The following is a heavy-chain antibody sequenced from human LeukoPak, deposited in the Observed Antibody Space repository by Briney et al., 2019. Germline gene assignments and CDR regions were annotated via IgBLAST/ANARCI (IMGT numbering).Heavy chain of an antibody. CDR3: AKERAALPYGDPPNY. Sequence: PGGSLRLSCAASGFTFSSYAMSWVRQAPGKGLEWVSTISATGGGTVYADSVKGRFTISRDNSENMLLLQMNSLRAEDTAVYYCAKERAALPYGDPPNYWGQGTLVTVSS. CDR2: ISATGGGT. D-gene: IGHD4-17*01. J-gene: IGHJ4*02. CDR1: GFTFSSYA. V-gene: IGHV3-23*01.